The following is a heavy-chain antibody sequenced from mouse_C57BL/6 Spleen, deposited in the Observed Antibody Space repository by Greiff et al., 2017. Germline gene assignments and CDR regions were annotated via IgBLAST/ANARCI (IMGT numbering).Heavy chain of an antibody. Sequence: QVQLQQPGTELVKPGASVKLSCKASGYTFTSYSMHWVKQRPGQGLEWIGNFYPSNGGTNYNEKFKNKATLTVDKSSSTAYLELSSLTSEDSAVYYCARGYYGSRPLDYWGQGTTLTVSS. D-gene: IGHD1-1*01. CDR3: ARGYYGSRPLDY. V-gene: IGHV1-53*01. CDR2: FYPSNGGT. CDR1: GYTFTSYS. J-gene: IGHJ2*01.